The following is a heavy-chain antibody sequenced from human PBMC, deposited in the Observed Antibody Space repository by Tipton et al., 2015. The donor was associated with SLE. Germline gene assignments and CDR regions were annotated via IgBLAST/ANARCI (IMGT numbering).Heavy chain of an antibody. CDR1: GASISSAGYY. CDR3: ASSGSGWYLDY. J-gene: IGHJ4*02. V-gene: IGHV4-31*03. CDR2: IYFSGTT. Sequence: TLSLTCSVSGASISSAGYYWSWMRQHPGKGLEWIGNIYFSGTTYYNPSLKSRVTISVDTSKNQFSLKLSSVTAADTAVYYCASSGSGWYLDYWGQGTLVTVSS. D-gene: IGHD6-19*01.